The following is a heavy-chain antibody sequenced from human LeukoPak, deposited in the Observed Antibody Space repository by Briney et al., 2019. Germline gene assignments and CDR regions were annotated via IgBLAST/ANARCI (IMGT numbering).Heavy chain of an antibody. Sequence: GGSLRLSCAASGFIFSSYGMHWVRQAPGKGLEWVAFIPYDGSRKYYADSAKGRFTISRDNSKNTLDLQMNSLRAEDTAVYYCAKVEIVLMKDYHYMYVWGKGTTVTVSS. CDR2: IPYDGSRK. J-gene: IGHJ6*03. D-gene: IGHD2-8*01. V-gene: IGHV3-30*02. CDR1: GFIFSSYG. CDR3: AKVEIVLMKDYHYMYV.